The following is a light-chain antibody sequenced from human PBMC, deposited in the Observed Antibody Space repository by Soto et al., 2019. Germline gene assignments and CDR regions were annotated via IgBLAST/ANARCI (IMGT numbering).Light chain of an antibody. CDR3: QQSYSTPVT. CDR2: AAS. CDR1: QSISSY. J-gene: IGKJ4*01. V-gene: IGKV1-39*01. Sequence: IQMTQSPSSLSASVGDRVTITCRASQSISSYLNWYQQKPGKAPKLLLYAASSLQSGVPSRFSGSGSGTDFTLTISSLQPEDYATYYCQQSYSTPVTFGGGTNVESK.